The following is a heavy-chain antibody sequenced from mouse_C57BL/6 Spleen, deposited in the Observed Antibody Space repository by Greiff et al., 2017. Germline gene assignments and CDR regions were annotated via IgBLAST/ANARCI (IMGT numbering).Heavy chain of an antibody. CDR2: ISDGGSYT. D-gene: IGHD1-1*01. J-gene: IGHJ2*01. CDR3: ARDPGIYYGSSQYYFDY. CDR1: GFTFSSYA. Sequence: EVKVEESGGGLVKPGGSLKLSCAASGFTFSSYAMSWVRQTPEKRLEWVATISDGGSYTYYPDNVKGRFTISRDNAKNNLYLQMSHLKSEDTAMYYCARDPGIYYGSSQYYFDYWDQGTTLTVSS. V-gene: IGHV5-4*01.